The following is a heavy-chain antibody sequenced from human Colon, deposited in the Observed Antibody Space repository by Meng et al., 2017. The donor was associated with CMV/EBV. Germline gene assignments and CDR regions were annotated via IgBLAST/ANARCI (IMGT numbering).Heavy chain of an antibody. V-gene: IGHV4-59*01. D-gene: IGHD2-2*01. J-gene: IGHJ4*02. Sequence: SETLSLPCIVSSGSMSTYYWSWIRQPPGKGLEWIGYIYYSGSIFYNPSLKTRVIISVDSSKTQFSLNLSSVTAADTAVYYCARADCSSTTCLFDSWGQGTLVTVSS. CDR2: IYYSGSI. CDR3: ARADCSSTTCLFDS. CDR1: SGSMSTYY.